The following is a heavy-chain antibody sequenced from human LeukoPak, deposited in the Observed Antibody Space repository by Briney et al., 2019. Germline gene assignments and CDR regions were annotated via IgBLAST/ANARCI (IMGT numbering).Heavy chain of an antibody. CDR2: IYHSGST. J-gene: IGHJ3*02. Sequence: SETLPLTCAVSGGSISSSNWWSWVRQPPGKGLEWIGEIYHSGSTNYNPSLKSRVTISVDKSKNQFSLKLSSVTAADTAVYYCARDQGYSSSWYPVDAFDIWGQGTMVTVSS. D-gene: IGHD6-13*01. CDR1: GGSISSSNW. CDR3: ARDQGYSSSWYPVDAFDI. V-gene: IGHV4-4*02.